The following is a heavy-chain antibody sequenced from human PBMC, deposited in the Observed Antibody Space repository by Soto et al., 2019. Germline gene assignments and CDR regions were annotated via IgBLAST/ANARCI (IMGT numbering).Heavy chain of an antibody. D-gene: IGHD3-3*01. CDR2: ISGSGGST. CDR3: AISIRFLEWLSGSYYMDV. CDR1: GFTFSSYA. V-gene: IGHV3-23*01. Sequence: GESLKISCAASGFTFSSYAMSWVRQAPGKGLEWVSAISGSGGSTYYADSVKGRFTISRDNSKNTLYLQMNSLRAEDTAVYYCAISIRFLEWLSGSYYMDVWGKGTTVTVSS. J-gene: IGHJ6*03.